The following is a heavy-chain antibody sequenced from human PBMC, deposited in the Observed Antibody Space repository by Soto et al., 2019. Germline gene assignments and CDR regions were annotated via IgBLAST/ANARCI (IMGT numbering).Heavy chain of an antibody. CDR3: ARGAKNIYAMDV. V-gene: IGHV3-74*01. CDR1: GFGFNTYW. J-gene: IGHJ6*02. CDR2: IKFDGTTT. D-gene: IGHD3-16*01. Sequence: EEHLVESGGNLVQSGGSMRLSCAASGFGFNTYWMHWVRQAPGKGLLWVSRIKFDGTTTYYADSEKGRFTISRDDAKNTLYLQMNGLRVDDTAVYYCARGAKNIYAMDVWGQGTTVTVSS.